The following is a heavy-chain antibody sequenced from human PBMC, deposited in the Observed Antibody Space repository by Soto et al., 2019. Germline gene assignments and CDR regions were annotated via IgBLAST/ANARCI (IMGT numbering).Heavy chain of an antibody. CDR1: GFSFSTYS. CDR3: AREETAWPLAYGLDV. V-gene: IGHV3-21*01. Sequence: GGSLRLSCAASGFSFSTYSMNWVRQAPGKGLEWVSSISSRSDTYYADSVKGRFTVSRDNAKNSVSLQMDSLRAEDAAVYYCAREETAWPLAYGLDVWGQGTTVTVSS. CDR2: ISSRSDT. D-gene: IGHD2-21*02. J-gene: IGHJ6*02.